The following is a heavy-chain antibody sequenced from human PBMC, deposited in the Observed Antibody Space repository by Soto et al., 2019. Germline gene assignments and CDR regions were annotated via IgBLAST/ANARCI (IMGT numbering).Heavy chain of an antibody. CDR1: GDSIISIYH. CDR3: ARDIGSFAYGEGY. Sequence: SETLSLTCTVSGDSIISIYHWAWIRQPPGRSLEWIASIFHTGTTYYTPSLKSRITISVDTSKNQFSLRLSSVTAADSAVYCCARDIGSFAYGEGYWGQGIQVTVSS. CDR2: IFHTGTT. V-gene: IGHV4-38-2*02. D-gene: IGHD3-10*01. J-gene: IGHJ4*02.